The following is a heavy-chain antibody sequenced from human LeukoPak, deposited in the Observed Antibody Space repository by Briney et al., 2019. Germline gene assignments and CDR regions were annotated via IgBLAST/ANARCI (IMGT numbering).Heavy chain of an antibody. CDR1: GGTFSSYA. Sequence: SVKVSCQASGGTFSSYAISWVRQAPGQGLEWMGGIIPIFGTANYAQKFQGRVTITADESTSTAYMELSSLRSEDTAVYYCARVKRRDGYKSLDYWGQGTLVTVSS. CDR2: IIPIFGTA. D-gene: IGHD5-24*01. V-gene: IGHV1-69*13. CDR3: ARVKRRDGYKSLDY. J-gene: IGHJ4*02.